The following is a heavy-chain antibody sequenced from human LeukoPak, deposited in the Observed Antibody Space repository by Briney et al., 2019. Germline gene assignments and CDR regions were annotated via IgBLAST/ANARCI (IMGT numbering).Heavy chain of an antibody. D-gene: IGHD4-11*01. Sequence: PSETLSLTCAVSGGSITSGRYYWGWTRQPPGNGLEWIGSVYYSGSTSYNPSLKSRVTISVDTSNNQFSLRLSSVTAADTAVYYCATNTSNTAFDYWGPGTLVTVSS. V-gene: IGHV4-39*01. CDR2: VYYSGST. J-gene: IGHJ4*02. CDR3: ATNTSNTAFDY. CDR1: GGSITSGRYY.